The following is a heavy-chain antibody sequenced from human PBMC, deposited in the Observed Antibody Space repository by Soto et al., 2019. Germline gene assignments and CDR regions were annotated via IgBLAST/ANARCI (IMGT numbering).Heavy chain of an antibody. CDR3: ARDRSNYWDY. V-gene: IGHV3-72*01. CDR1: GFTFSDHY. J-gene: IGHJ4*02. Sequence: EVQLVGSGGGLVQPGGSLRLSCAASGFTFSDHYMDWVRQAPGKGLEWVGRTRNKANSYTTEYAASVKGRFTISRDDSKNSLYLQMNSLKTEDTAVYYCARDRSNYWDYWGQGTLVTVSS. CDR2: TRNKANSYTT.